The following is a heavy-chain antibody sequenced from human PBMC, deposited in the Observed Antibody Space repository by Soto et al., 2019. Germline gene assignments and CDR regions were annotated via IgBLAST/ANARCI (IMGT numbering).Heavy chain of an antibody. J-gene: IGHJ6*02. D-gene: IGHD3-22*01. CDR1: GYTFTAYY. CDR2: INPNSGGT. CDR3: ARANTIRPYYFNMDV. V-gene: IGHV1-2*02. Sequence: ASVKVSCKASGYTFTAYYIHWVRQGPGRGLEWVGWINPNSGGTYYAQKFQARSTMTRDTSISTAYLELSGLTSNDTAVYYCARANTIRPYYFNMDVWGQGTTVTVSS.